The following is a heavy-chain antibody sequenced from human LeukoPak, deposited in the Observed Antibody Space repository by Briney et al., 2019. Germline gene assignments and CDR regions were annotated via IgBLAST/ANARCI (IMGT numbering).Heavy chain of an antibody. V-gene: IGHV4-39*01. CDR3: ARINLKYSSGWYMYYYYYMDV. Sequence: SETLSLTCTVSGGSISSSSYYWGWIRQPPGTGLEWIGSIYYSGSTYYNPSLKSRVTISVDTSKNQFSLKLSSVTAADTAVYYCARINLKYSSGWYMYYYYYMDVWGKGTTVTVSS. CDR2: IYYSGST. D-gene: IGHD6-19*01. J-gene: IGHJ6*03. CDR1: GGSISSSSYY.